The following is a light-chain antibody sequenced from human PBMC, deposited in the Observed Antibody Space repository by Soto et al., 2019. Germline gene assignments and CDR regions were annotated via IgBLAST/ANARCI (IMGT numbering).Light chain of an antibody. CDR2: GAS. Sequence: EIVLTQSPGTLSLSPGERATLSCRASQSVNSNYLAWYQRKPGQAPRLLIYGASNRATDIPYRFSASGSGTDVTLIITRVEAEYCAGYYCQQYNSTPPTFGHGIKREVK. J-gene: IGKJ1*01. CDR1: QSVNSNY. V-gene: IGKV3-20*01. CDR3: QQYNSTPPT.